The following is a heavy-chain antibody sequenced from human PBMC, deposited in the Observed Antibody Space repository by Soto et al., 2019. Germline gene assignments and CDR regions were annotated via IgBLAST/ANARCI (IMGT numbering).Heavy chain of an antibody. CDR1: GGTFSSYA. V-gene: IGHV1-69*12. CDR2: IIPIFGTA. J-gene: IGHJ6*02. Sequence: QVQLVQSGAEVKKPGSSVKVSCKASGGTFSSYAISWVRQAPGQGLEWMGGIIPIFGTANYEQKFQGRVTITADESTSTAYMELSSLRSEDTAVYYCASSFVPAAIGGGYYYGMDVWGQGTTVTVSS. CDR3: ASSFVPAAIGGGYYYGMDV. D-gene: IGHD2-2*01.